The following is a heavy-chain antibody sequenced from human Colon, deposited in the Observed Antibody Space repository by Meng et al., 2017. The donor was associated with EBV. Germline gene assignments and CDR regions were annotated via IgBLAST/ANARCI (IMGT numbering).Heavy chain of an antibody. J-gene: IGHJ4*02. CDR1: GGSISSSSYS. CDR2: ISYGGST. V-gene: IGHV4-39*07. CDR3: ARGIQIWHEIDY. Sequence: LQVQESGPGLGKPSEALSLPCTVSGGSISSSSYSCAWIRQPPGKGLEWIGGISYGGSTSYNPSLKSRVTISIDTSKNQFSLSLTSVTAADTAIYYCARGIQIWHEIDYWGQGTLVTVSS. D-gene: IGHD5-18*01.